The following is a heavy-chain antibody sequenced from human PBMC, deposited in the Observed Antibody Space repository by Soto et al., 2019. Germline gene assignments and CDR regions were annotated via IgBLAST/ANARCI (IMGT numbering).Heavy chain of an antibody. CDR1: GFTVSSNY. D-gene: IGHD5-18*01. Sequence: LRLSCAASGFTVSSNYMSWVRQAPGKGLEWVSVIYSGGSTYYADSVKGRFTISRDRSKNTLYLQMNSLRAEDTAVYYCARGRYGPESDALDIWGQGTRVTVSS. CDR3: ARGRYGPESDALDI. V-gene: IGHV3-53*01. CDR2: IYSGGST. J-gene: IGHJ3*02.